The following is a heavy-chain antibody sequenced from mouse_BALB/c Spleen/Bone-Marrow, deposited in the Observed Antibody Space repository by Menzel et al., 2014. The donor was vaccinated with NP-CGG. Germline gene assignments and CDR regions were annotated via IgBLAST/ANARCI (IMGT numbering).Heavy chain of an antibody. CDR2: ISSGSSTI. Sequence: EVQLMESGGGLVQPGGSRKLSCAASGFTFSSFGMHWVRQTPEKGLEWVAYISSGSSTIYYADTVKGRFTITRDNPKNTLFLQVNSLRSEDTAMYYCTRGGNWDDFDYWGQGTSVTVSS. J-gene: IGHJ2*02. V-gene: IGHV5-17*02. CDR3: TRGGNWDDFDY. CDR1: GFTFSSFG. D-gene: IGHD4-1*01.